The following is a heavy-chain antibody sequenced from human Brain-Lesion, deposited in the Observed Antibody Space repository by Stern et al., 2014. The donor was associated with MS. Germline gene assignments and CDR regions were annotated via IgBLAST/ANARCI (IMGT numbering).Heavy chain of an antibody. D-gene: IGHD3-22*01. J-gene: IGHJ4*02. CDR3: ATYYYDSTGYNDF. V-gene: IGHV1-2*04. Sequence: QVQLVQSGAEVKKPGASVKVSCKASGYTFTGYYMHWVRQAPGQGLEWMGWINPKSGGTNYAQKLQGWVTMTRDTSINTAYMELSRLRSDDTAVYYCATYYYDSTGYNDFWGQGTLVTVSS. CDR1: GYTFTGYY. CDR2: INPKSGGT.